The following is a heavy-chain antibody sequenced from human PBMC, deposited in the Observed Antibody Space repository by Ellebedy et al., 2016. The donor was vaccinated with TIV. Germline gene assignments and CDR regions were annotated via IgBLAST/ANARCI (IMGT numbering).Heavy chain of an antibody. Sequence: MPGGSLRLSCTVSGGSISSSSYYWGWIRQPPGKGLEWIGSIYYSGSTYYNPSLKSRVTISVDTSKNQFSLKLSSVTAADTAVYYCARNDFWSGISSINWFDPWGQGTLVTVSS. CDR3: ARNDFWSGISSINWFDP. CDR1: GGSISSSSYY. J-gene: IGHJ5*02. V-gene: IGHV4-39*01. D-gene: IGHD3-3*01. CDR2: IYYSGST.